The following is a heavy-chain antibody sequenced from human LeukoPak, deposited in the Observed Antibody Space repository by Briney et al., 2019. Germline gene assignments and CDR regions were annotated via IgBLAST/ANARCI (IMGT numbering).Heavy chain of an antibody. J-gene: IGHJ3*02. V-gene: IGHV4-59*08. CDR3: ASSEGTVDAFDI. CDR2: IYYRGST. CDR1: GGSISSYY. D-gene: IGHD3-10*01. Sequence: SETLSLTCTVSGGSISSYYWSWIRQPPGKGLEWIGYIYYRGSTNYNPSLKSRVTISVDTSKNQFSLKLSSVTAADTAVYYCASSEGTVDAFDIWGQGTMVTVSS.